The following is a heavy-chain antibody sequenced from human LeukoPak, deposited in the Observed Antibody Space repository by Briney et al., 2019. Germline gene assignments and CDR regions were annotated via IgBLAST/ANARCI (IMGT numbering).Heavy chain of an antibody. J-gene: IGHJ4*02. Sequence: GGSLRLSCAASGFTFDDYGMSWVRQAPGKGLEWVSGINWNGGSTGYADSVKGRFTISRDNAENSLYLQMNSLRAEDTALYYCARGGDIVGAAHFDYWGQGTLVTVSS. CDR3: ARGGDIVGAAHFDY. V-gene: IGHV3-20*04. CDR1: GFTFDDYG. CDR2: INWNGGST. D-gene: IGHD1-26*01.